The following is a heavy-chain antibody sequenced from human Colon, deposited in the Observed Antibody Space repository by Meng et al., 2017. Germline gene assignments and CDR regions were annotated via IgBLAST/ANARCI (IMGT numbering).Heavy chain of an antibody. J-gene: IGHJ4*02. CDR3: ARRRGGSGRDC. CDR2: INHSGST. D-gene: IGHD3-10*01. Sequence: QPQLQESGPGLVKPSETLSLTCSVSGDSISSSDSYWGWIRQSPGKGLEWIGEINHSGSTNYNPSLKSRVTMFVDTSKNQFSLMLTSVTATDTAVYYCARRRGGSGRDCWGQGTLVTVSS. CDR1: GDSISSSDSY. V-gene: IGHV4-39*01.